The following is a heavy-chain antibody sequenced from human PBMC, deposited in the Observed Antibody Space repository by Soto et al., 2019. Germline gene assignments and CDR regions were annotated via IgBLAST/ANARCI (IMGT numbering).Heavy chain of an antibody. J-gene: IGHJ5*01. V-gene: IGHV6-1*01. Sequence: PSQTLSLTCAIPGDSVSSRSAAWNWIRQSPSRGLEWLGRTYYRSKWSTDYAVSVKSRIIINPDTSKNQFSLQLNSVTPEDTAVYYCTRALSGSYDSWGQGTLVTVSS. D-gene: IGHD1-26*01. CDR2: TYYRSKWST. CDR1: GDSVSSRSAA. CDR3: TRALSGSYDS.